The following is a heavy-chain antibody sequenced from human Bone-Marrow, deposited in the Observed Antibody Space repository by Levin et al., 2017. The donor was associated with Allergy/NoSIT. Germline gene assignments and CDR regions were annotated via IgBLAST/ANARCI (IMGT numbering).Heavy chain of an antibody. CDR1: GFTFSSYA. J-gene: IGHJ6*02. D-gene: IGHD5/OR15-5a*01. V-gene: IGHV3-30*04. Sequence: GGSLRLSCAASGFTFSSYAMHWVRQAPGKGLEWVAVISSGGTNKYYADSVKGRFTMSRDNSKNTLDLQTNSLRAEDTAVYYCARDAVSYDYAMDVWGQGTTVTVSS. CDR2: ISSGGTNK. CDR3: ARDAVSYDYAMDV.